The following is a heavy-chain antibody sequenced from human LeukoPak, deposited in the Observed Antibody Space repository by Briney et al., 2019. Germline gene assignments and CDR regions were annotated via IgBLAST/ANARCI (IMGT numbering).Heavy chain of an antibody. V-gene: IGHV3-53*01. CDR3: ARRAGAYSHPYDY. D-gene: IGHD4/OR15-4a*01. CDR1: GFTVSSNS. CDR2: IYSDNT. Sequence: SGGSLRLSCTVSGFTVSSNSMSWVRQAPGKGLEWVSFIYSDNTHYSGSVKGRFTISRDNSKNTLYLQMNSLRAEDTAVYYCARRAGAYSHPYDYWGQGTLVTVSS. J-gene: IGHJ4*02.